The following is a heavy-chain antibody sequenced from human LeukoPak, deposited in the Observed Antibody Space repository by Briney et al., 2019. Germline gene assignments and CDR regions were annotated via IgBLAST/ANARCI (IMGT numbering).Heavy chain of an antibody. D-gene: IGHD2-8*02. CDR2: IRQDGDEK. CDR1: GFIFNSHW. CDR3: ARVRTEWYIDL. V-gene: IGHV3-7*01. J-gene: IGHJ2*01. Sequence: GESLRLSCAGSGFIFNSHWMTWVRQAPGLGLEWVGNIRQDGDEKFYADSVRGRFTISRDNAKNSLYLHLNSLRAEDTAIYCARVRTEWYIDLWGRGTLVTVSP.